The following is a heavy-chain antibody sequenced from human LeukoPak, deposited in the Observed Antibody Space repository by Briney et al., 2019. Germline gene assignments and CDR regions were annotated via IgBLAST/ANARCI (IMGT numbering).Heavy chain of an antibody. V-gene: IGHV4-38-2*02. CDR2: IYHSGST. CDR3: ARSTGRLAQLDF. Sequence: SETLSLTCTVSGVSISSYYWGWIRQPPGKWLEWIGSIYHSGSTYYNPSLKSRVTISVDTSKNQFSLKLRSVTAADTAVYYCARSTGRLAQLDFWGQGTLVTVSS. D-gene: IGHD6-25*01. J-gene: IGHJ4*02. CDR1: GVSISSYY.